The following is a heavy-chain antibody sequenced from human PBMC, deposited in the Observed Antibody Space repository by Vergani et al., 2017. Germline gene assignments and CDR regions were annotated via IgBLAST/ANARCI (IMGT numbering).Heavy chain of an antibody. CDR3: AKVNDYYGSGSSPV. CDR2: ISGSGTST. V-gene: IGHV3-23*01. CDR1: GFTFSNYG. J-gene: IGHJ4*02. D-gene: IGHD3-10*01. Sequence: EVQLLESGGDLIQPGGSLRLSCAASGFTFSNYGMSWVRQAPGKGLEWVSAISGSGTSTYYADSVKGRFTISIDNAKNTFYLQMNSLRAEDTALYYCAKVNDYYGSGSSPVWGQGTLVTVSS.